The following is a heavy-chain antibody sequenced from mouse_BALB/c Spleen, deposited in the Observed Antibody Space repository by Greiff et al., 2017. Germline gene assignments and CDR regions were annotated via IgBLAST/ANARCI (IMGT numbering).Heavy chain of an antibody. CDR3: ARGGYRYDGAWCAY. V-gene: IGHV1-4*01. J-gene: IGHJ3*01. Sequence: QVQLKQSGAELARPGASVKMSCKASGYTFTSYTMHWVKQRPGQGLEWIGYINPSSGYTNYNQKFKDKATLTADKSSSTAYMQLSSLTSEDSAVYYCARGGYRYDGAWCAYCGEGSLGTVSA. CDR2: INPSSGYT. D-gene: IGHD2-14*01. CDR1: GYTFTSYT.